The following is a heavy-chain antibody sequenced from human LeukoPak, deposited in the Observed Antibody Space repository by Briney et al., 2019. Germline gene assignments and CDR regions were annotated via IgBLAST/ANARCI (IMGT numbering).Heavy chain of an antibody. CDR2: ISGSGGST. V-gene: IGHV3-23*01. J-gene: IGHJ4*02. Sequence: GGSLRLSCAASGFTLSSYSMNWVRQAPGKGLEWVSAISGSGGSTYYADSVKGRFTISRDNSKNTLYLQMNSLRAEDTAVYYCAKGPPGIAVAGYFDYWGQGTLVTVSS. D-gene: IGHD6-19*01. CDR3: AKGPPGIAVAGYFDY. CDR1: GFTLSSYS.